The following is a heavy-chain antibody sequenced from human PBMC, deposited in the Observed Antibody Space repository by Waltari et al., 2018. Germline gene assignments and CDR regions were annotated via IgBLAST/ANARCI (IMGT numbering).Heavy chain of an antibody. CDR1: GGSFSGYY. V-gene: IGHV4-34*01. J-gene: IGHJ3*02. Sequence: QVQLQQWGAGLLKPSETLSLTCAVYGGSFSGYYWSWIRQPPGKGLEWIGEINHSGITNYNPSLKSRVTISVDTSKNQFSLKLSSVTAADTAVYYCAILLEWLHHDAFDIWGQGTMVTVSS. D-gene: IGHD3-3*01. CDR3: AILLEWLHHDAFDI. CDR2: INHSGIT.